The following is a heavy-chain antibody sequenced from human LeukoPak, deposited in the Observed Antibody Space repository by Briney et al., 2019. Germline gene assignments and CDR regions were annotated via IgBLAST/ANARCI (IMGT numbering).Heavy chain of an antibody. CDR2: IYYSGST. J-gene: IGHJ4*02. D-gene: IGHD5-18*01. CDR3: ARLVDTAMVYDY. CDR1: GDSINSDY. Sequence: KPSETLSLTCTVSGDSINSDYWNWIRQPPGKGLEWVGFIYYSGSTNYNPSLKSRVTISVDTSKNQFSLKLSSVTAADTAVYYCARLVDTAMVYDYCGQGTLVTVSS. V-gene: IGHV4-59*08.